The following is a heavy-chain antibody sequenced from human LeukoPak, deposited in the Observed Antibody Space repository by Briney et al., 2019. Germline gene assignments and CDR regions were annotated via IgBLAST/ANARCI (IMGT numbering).Heavy chain of an antibody. D-gene: IGHD3-22*01. Sequence: PETLSLTCTLSGGSPSSYYSSWIRQPPGKGVGWVGYIYFSGSTNYNPPLTSRVTLSVSTPTNQSSLKLSSATAADTDVYFCAREVAQYYDSSGYYWKYFDYWGQGTLVTVSS. J-gene: IGHJ4*02. CDR3: AREVAQYYDSSGYYWKYFDY. CDR2: IYFSGST. V-gene: IGHV4-59*01. CDR1: GGSPSSYY.